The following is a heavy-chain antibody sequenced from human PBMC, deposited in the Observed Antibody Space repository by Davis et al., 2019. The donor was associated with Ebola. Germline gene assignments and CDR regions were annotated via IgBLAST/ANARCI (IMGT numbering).Heavy chain of an antibody. CDR2: FDPEDGEA. CDR1: AYTLTELS. CDR3: VIGGRGGGFDY. D-gene: IGHD3-10*01. J-gene: IGHJ4*02. V-gene: IGHV1-24*01. Sequence: ASVKVSCKVSAYTLTELSIHWVRQAPGKGLEWVGRFDPEDGEAIYAQKFQGRVTMTEDTSTDTAYMKVSSLRSEDTALYYCVIGGRGGGFDYWGQGTLVTVSS.